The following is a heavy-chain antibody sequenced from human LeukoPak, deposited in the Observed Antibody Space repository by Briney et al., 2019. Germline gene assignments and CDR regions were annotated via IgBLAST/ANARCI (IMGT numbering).Heavy chain of an antibody. V-gene: IGHV3-23*01. CDR2: ISGSGDNT. D-gene: IGHD4-17*01. Sequence: GGSLRLSCGASGFTFNNYGMNWVRQAPGKGLEWVSAISGSGDNTYYADSVKGRFTISRDNSKNTLYLQMNSLRAEDMAVYYCARVGDIDAFDIWGQGTMVTVSS. CDR3: ARVGDIDAFDI. J-gene: IGHJ3*02. CDR1: GFTFNNYG.